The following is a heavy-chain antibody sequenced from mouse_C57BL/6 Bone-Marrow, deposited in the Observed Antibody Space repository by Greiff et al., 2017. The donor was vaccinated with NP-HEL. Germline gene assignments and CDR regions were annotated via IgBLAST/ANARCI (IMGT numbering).Heavy chain of an antibody. Sequence: QVQLKESGPGLVKPSQSLFLTCSITGFPITSGYYWIWIRQSPGKPLEWMGYITHSGETFYNPSLQSPISITRETSKNQFFLQLNSVTTEDTAMYYCAGGANWDWYFDVWGTGTTVTVSS. D-gene: IGHD4-1*01. V-gene: IGHV12-3*01. J-gene: IGHJ1*03. CDR3: AGGANWDWYFDV. CDR1: GFPITSGYY. CDR2: ITHSGET.